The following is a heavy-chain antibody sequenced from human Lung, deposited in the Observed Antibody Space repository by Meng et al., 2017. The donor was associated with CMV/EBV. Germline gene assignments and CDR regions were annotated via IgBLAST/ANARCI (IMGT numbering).Heavy chain of an antibody. D-gene: IGHD3-10*01. J-gene: IGHJ1*01. Sequence: QVRLRKWGHSLEQPSETLSLTCPVSGDSTMNQNWRARIHQPPGKGLDWIGEIPHRDSSAYNPSLKSRVRMSIDQSKNQYSLKLTSVTAADTAVYHCLRRSGGSVWGQGTLVTVSS. CDR2: IPHRDSS. CDR1: GDSTMNQNW. CDR3: LRRSGGSV. V-gene: IGHV4-4*02.